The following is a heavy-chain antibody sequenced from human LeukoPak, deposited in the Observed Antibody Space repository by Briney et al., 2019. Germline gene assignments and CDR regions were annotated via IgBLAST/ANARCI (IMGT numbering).Heavy chain of an antibody. CDR2: MTWNGGRP. J-gene: IGHJ4*02. D-gene: IGHD3-16*01. CDR1: RFTFPYYH. Sequence: PGESLTLSCAPSRFTFPYYHMRGVRQAPGKGVVCVTGMTWNGGRPGYADSVKGRFTISRDTAKKSLYLQMNSLRVDDTALYYCASGSNSVGGYYFDYWGPGTPVTVSS. CDR3: ASGSNSVGGYYFDY. V-gene: IGHV3-20*04.